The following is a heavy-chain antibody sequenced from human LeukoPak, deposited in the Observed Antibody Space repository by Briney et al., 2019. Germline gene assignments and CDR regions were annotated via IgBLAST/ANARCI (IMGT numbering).Heavy chain of an antibody. CDR1: GFTFSSYG. Sequence: GGSLRLSCAASGFTFSSYGMHWVRQAPGKGLEWVAFIRYDGSNKYYADSVKGRFTISRDNSKNTLYLQMNSLRAEDTAVYYCAKVGDSSSYAFDIWGQGTMVTVSS. V-gene: IGHV3-30*02. CDR2: IRYDGSNK. J-gene: IGHJ3*02. CDR3: AKVGDSSSYAFDI. D-gene: IGHD6-6*01.